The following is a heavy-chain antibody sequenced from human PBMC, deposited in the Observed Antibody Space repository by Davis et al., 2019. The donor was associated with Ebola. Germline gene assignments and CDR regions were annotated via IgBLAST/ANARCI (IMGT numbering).Heavy chain of an antibody. V-gene: IGHV4-34*01. CDR3: ARHGSGGSCFPN. D-gene: IGHD2-15*01. Sequence: MPSETLSLTCTVSGGSISGYFWSWIRQPPGKGLEWIGEINHSGSTNYNPSLKSRVTISVDTSKNQFSLKLSSVTAADTAVYYCARHGSGGSCFPNWGQGTLVTVSS. CDR2: INHSGST. CDR1: GGSISGYF. J-gene: IGHJ4*02.